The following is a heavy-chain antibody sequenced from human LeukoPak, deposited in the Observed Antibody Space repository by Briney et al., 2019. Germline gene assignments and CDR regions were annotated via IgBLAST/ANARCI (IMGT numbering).Heavy chain of an antibody. CDR2: ISSSSSYI. CDR3: ARGRGDTQLCDY. CDR1: GFTFSSYS. J-gene: IGHJ4*02. D-gene: IGHD3-16*01. V-gene: IGHV3-21*01. Sequence: PGGSLRLSCAASGFTFSSYSVNWVRQAPGKGLEWVSSISSSSSYIYYADSVKGRFTISRDNAKNSLYLQMNSLRAEDTAVYYYARGRGDTQLCDYWGQGTLVTVSS.